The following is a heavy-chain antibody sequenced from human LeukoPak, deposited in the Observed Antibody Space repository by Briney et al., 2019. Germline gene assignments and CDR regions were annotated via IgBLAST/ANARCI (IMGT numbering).Heavy chain of an antibody. CDR3: ARSLLWFGELSTLDYYYGMDV. V-gene: IGHV5-10-1*01. J-gene: IGHJ6*04. CDR1: GYSFTSYW. D-gene: IGHD3-10*01. Sequence: GESLKISCKGSGYSFTSYWISWVRQMPGKGLEWMGRIDPSDSYTNYSPSFQGHVTISADKSISTAYLQWSSLKASDTAMYYCARSLLWFGELSTLDYYYGMDVWGKGTTVTVSS. CDR2: IDPSDSYT.